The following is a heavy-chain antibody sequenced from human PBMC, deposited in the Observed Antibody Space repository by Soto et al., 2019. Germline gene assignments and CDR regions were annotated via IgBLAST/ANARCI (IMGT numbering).Heavy chain of an antibody. J-gene: IGHJ4*02. CDR2: ISGSGGST. CDR3: AKVPGYCSGGSCPGDF. D-gene: IGHD2-15*01. Sequence: VQLLESGGGLVQPGGSLRLSCAASGFTFSSYAMSWVRQAPGKGLEWVSAISGSGGSTYYADSVKGRFTISRDNSKNTLYLQMNSLRAEDTAVYYCAKVPGYCSGGSCPGDFWGQGTLVTVSS. V-gene: IGHV3-23*01. CDR1: GFTFSSYA.